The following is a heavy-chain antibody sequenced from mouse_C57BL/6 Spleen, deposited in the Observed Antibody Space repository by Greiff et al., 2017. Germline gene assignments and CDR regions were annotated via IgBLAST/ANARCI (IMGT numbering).Heavy chain of an antibody. J-gene: IGHJ3*01. V-gene: IGHV2-2*01. D-gene: IGHD1-1*01. CDR3: APHYYYGSSPFAY. CDR1: GFSLTSYG. Sequence: QVQLQQSGPGLVQPSQSLSITCTVSGFSLTSYGVHWVRQSPGKGLAWLGVIWSGGSTDYTAAFISRLSISKDNSKSQVFFKMNSLQADDTAIYYSAPHYYYGSSPFAYWGQGTLVTVSA. CDR2: IWSGGST.